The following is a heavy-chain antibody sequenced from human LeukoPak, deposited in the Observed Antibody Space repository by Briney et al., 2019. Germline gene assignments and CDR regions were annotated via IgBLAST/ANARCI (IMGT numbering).Heavy chain of an antibody. V-gene: IGHV3-23*01. J-gene: IGHJ4*02. CDR2: ISGSGGST. CDR1: GFTFSSYG. D-gene: IGHD6-13*01. CDR3: AKVLRSSSWAFDY. Sequence: GGTLRLSCAASGFTFSSYGMSWVRQAPGKGLEWVSAISGSGGSTYYADSVKGRFTISRDNSKNTLYLQMNSLRAEDTAVYYCAKVLRSSSWAFDYWGQGTLVTVSS.